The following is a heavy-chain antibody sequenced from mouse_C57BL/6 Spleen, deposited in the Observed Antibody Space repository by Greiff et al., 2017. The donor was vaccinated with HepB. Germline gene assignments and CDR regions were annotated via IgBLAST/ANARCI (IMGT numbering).Heavy chain of an antibody. CDR2: ISSGSSTI. D-gene: IGHD1-1*01. CDR3: ARPYYSRDYFDY. Sequence: GLVKPGGSLKLSCAASGFTFSDYGMHWVRQAPEKGLEWVAYISSGSSTIYYADTVKGRFSISRDNAKNTLFLQMTSLRSEDTAMYYCARPYYSRDYFDYWGQGTTLTVAS. CDR1: GFTFSDYG. J-gene: IGHJ2*01. V-gene: IGHV5-17*01.